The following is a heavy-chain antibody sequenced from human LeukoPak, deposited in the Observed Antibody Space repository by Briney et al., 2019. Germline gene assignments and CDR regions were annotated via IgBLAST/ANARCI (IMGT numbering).Heavy chain of an antibody. V-gene: IGHV3-30*02. D-gene: IGHD3-3*01. CDR3: VKDYDFWSGYYSPTRGYFDY. J-gene: IGHJ4*02. CDR1: GFTFSSYG. Sequence: PGGPLRLSCAASGFTFSSYGMHWLRQAPGKGLVGVSFIRYDGSNKYYADSVKGRFTISRDNSKNTLYLQMSSLRAEDTAVYYWVKDYDFWSGYYSPTRGYFDYWGQGTLVTVSS. CDR2: IRYDGSNK.